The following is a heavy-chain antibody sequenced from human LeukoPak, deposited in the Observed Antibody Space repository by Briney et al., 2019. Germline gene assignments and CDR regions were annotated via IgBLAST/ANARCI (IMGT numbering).Heavy chain of an antibody. D-gene: IGHD1-1*01. V-gene: IGHV3-33*01. CDR3: ARAPDERSYGMDV. CDR2: IWYDGSNK. CDR1: GFTFSSYG. Sequence: GGSLRLSCAASGFTFSSYGMHWVRQAPGKGLEWVAVIWYDGSNKYYADSVKGRFTISRDNSKNTLYLQMNSLRAEDTAVYYCARAPDERSYGMDVWGQGTTVTVPS. J-gene: IGHJ6*02.